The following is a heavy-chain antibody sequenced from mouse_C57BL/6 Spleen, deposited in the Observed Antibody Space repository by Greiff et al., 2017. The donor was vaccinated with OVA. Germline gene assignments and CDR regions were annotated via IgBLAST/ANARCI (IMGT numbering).Heavy chain of an antibody. CDR1: GFSLTSYA. Sequence: VMLVESGPGLVAPSQSLSITCTVSGFSLTSYAISWVRQPPGKGLEWLGVIWTGGGTNYNSALKSRLSISKDNSKSQVFLKMNSLQTDDTARYYCARFITTVVGAMDCWGQGTSVTVSS. CDR2: IWTGGGT. D-gene: IGHD1-1*01. CDR3: ARFITTVVGAMDC. J-gene: IGHJ4*01. V-gene: IGHV2-9-1*01.